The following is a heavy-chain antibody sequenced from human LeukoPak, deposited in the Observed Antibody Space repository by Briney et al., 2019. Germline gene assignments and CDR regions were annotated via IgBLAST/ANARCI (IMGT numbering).Heavy chain of an antibody. CDR2: INPNSGGT. CDR1: AYTFTGYY. Sequence: GASVKVSCKASAYTFTGYYMHWVRQAPGLGLEWMGWINPNSGGTNYAQKFQGRVTMTRDTSISTAYMELSTLRSDDTAVYYCARSSGWSLFDYWGQGTLVTVSS. CDR3: ARSSGWSLFDY. V-gene: IGHV1-2*02. D-gene: IGHD6-19*01. J-gene: IGHJ4*02.